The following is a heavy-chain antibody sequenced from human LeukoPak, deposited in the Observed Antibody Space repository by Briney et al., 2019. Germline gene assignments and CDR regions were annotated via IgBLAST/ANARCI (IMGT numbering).Heavy chain of an antibody. D-gene: IGHD6-6*01. CDR3: ARRIAAPQTLYYFDY. CDR1: GYSFTSYW. CDR2: IYPGDSDT. J-gene: IGHJ4*02. V-gene: IGHV5-51*01. Sequence: GESLKISCKGSGYSFTSYWIGWVRQMPGKGLEWMGIIYPGDSDTRYSPSFQGQVTISADKSISTAYLQWSSLKASDTAMYYCARRIAAPQTLYYFDYWGQGTLVTVSS.